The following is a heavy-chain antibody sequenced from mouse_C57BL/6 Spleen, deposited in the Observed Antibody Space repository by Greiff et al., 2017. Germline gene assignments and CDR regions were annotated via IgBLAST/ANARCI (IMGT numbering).Heavy chain of an antibody. CDR1: GFTFSSYA. Sequence: EVTLMASGEGLVKPGGSLKLSCAASGFTFSSYAMSWVRQTPEKRLEWVAYISSGGDYIYYADTVKGRFTISRDNARNTLYLQMSSLKSEDTAMYYCTRDGYYRNYFDYWGQGTTLTVSS. D-gene: IGHD2-3*01. CDR3: TRDGYYRNYFDY. CDR2: ISSGGDYI. J-gene: IGHJ2*01. V-gene: IGHV5-9-1*02.